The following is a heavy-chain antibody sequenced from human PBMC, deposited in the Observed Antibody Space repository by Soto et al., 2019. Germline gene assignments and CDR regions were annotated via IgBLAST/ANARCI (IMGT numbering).Heavy chain of an antibody. Sequence: QVQLEQSGAEVKKPGSSVKVSCKASGGTFSNSAISWVRQAPGQGLEWMGGIMPIFRTPDYAQKFQGRVTVTADESTSTAYIELSGLRSDGTAGFYSARGQGRLRLGGNYYHIFGGWGQGNTVNAS. CDR2: IMPIFRTP. V-gene: IGHV1-69*12. D-gene: IGHD5-12*01. CDR1: GGTFSNSA. J-gene: IGHJ6*02. CDR3: ARGQGRLRLGGNYYHIFGG.